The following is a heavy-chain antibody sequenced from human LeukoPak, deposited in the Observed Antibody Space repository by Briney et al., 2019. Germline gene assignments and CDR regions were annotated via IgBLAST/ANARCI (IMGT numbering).Heavy chain of an antibody. CDR3: ASGSYYYYYMDV. Sequence: SVKVSCKASGGTFSSYAISWVRQAPGQGLEWMGGIIPIFGTANYAQEFQGRVTITTDESTSTAYMELSSLRSEDTAVYYCASGSYYYYYMDVWGKGTTVTVSS. CDR2: IIPIFGTA. CDR1: GGTFSSYA. J-gene: IGHJ6*03. V-gene: IGHV1-69*05. D-gene: IGHD1-26*01.